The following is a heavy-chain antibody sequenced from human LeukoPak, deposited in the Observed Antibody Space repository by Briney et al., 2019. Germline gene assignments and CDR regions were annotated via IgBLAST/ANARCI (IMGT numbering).Heavy chain of an antibody. CDR1: GFTFGAYG. J-gene: IGHJ4*02. V-gene: IGHV3-23*01. D-gene: IGHD3-22*01. CDR2: ITTTGATT. Sequence: GGALRLSCASSGFTFGAYGMSWVRQAPGKGLEWVAFITTTGATTSYAGSVKGRFTISRNNARDTLYMQMNSLRDEDTALYYCTIMHGYYDGSGYWVQWGQGTLVTVSS. CDR3: TIMHGYYDGSGYWVQ.